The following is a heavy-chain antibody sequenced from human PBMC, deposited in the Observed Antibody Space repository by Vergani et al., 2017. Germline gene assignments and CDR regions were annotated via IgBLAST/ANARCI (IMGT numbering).Heavy chain of an antibody. CDR2: IIPIFGTA. D-gene: IGHD2-2*03. CDR1: GYTFTGYY. J-gene: IGHJ4*02. CDR3: EFGYCSSTSCYEGDFDY. V-gene: IGHV1-69*01. Sequence: QVQLVQSGAEVKKPGASVKVSCKASGYTFTGYYMHWVRQAPGQGLEWMGGIIPIFGTANYAQKFQGRVTITADESTSTAYMELSSLRSEDTAVYYCEFGYCSSTSCYEGDFDYWGQGTLVTVSS.